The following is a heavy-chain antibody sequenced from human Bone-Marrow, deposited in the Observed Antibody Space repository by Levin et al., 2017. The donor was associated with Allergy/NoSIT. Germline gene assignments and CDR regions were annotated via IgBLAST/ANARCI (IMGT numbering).Heavy chain of an antibody. V-gene: IGHV4-61*01. CDR1: GASVYTSSFY. CDR3: ARYDGYCTSSSCDNFDK. J-gene: IGHJ4*02. CDR2: ISHTGDT. D-gene: IGHD2-2*02. Sequence: SETLSLTCSVSGASVYTSSFYWGWARQPPGKGLEWIVYISHTGDTNYNPSLRSRVSMPLDTSKNQFSLKLDSVSAADTATYFCARYDGYCTSSSCDNFDKWGQGTLVTVSS.